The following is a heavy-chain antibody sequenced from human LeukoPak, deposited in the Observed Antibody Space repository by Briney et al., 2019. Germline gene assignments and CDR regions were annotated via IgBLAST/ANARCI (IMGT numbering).Heavy chain of an antibody. CDR2: ISWSSDNI. D-gene: IGHD5-18*01. J-gene: IGHJ4*02. CDR3: ARDRDGYSYGAIFDY. Sequence: TGGSLRLSCAASGFTFDDYAMHWVRQAPGKGLEWVSGISWSSDNIDYADSVKGRFTISIDNAKNSLYLQMNSLRVEATALYYCARDRDGYSYGAIFDYWGQGTLVTVSS. V-gene: IGHV3-9*01. CDR1: GFTFDDYA.